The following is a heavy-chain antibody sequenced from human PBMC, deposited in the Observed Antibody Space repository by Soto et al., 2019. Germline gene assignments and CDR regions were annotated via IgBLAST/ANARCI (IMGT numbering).Heavy chain of an antibody. V-gene: IGHV4-59*01. J-gene: IGHJ3*02. CDR1: GGSISSYY. CDR2: IYYSGST. Sequence: SETLSLTCTVSGGSISSYYWSWIRQPPGKGLEWIGYIYYSGSTNYNPSLKSRVTISVDTSKNQFSLKLSSVTAADTAVYYCARDRGLDWNYGYAFDIWGQGTMVTVSS. CDR3: ARDRGLDWNYGYAFDI. D-gene: IGHD1-7*01.